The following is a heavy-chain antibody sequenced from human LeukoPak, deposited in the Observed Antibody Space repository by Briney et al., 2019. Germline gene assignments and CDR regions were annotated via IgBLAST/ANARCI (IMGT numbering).Heavy chain of an antibody. J-gene: IGHJ5*02. CDR3: APDPRDIVVIPIAIS. D-gene: IGHD2-2*01. V-gene: IGHV1-2*02. Sequence: ASVKVSCKASGYTFTGYYIHWVRQAPGQGLEWMGWINPNSGGTNYAQKFQGRVAMTRDTSISTAYMELSRLRSDDTAVYYCAPDPRDIVVIPIAISWGQGTLVTVSS. CDR1: GYTFTGYY. CDR2: INPNSGGT.